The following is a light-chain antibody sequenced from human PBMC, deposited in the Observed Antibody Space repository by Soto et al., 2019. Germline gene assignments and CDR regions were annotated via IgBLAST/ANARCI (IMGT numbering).Light chain of an antibody. V-gene: IGKV3-15*01. CDR1: QSVSSN. J-gene: IGKJ5*01. CDR3: QQYNNWPSIT. CDR2: GAS. Sequence: EIVMTQSPATLSVSPGARDPLSCRARQSVSSNLAWYQQKPGQAPRLLIYGASTRATGIPARFSGSGSGTEFTLTISSLQSEDFAVYYCQQYNNWPSITFGQGTRLEIK.